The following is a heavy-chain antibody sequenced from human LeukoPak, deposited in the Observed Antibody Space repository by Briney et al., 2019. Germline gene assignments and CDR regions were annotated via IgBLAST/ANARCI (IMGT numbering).Heavy chain of an antibody. CDR1: GYTFTSYG. CDR2: ISAYNGNE. J-gene: IGHJ6*02. Sequence: ATVKVFCKASGYTFTSYGISWVRQAPGQGLEWMGWISAYNGNENYAQKLQGRVTMTTDTSTSTAYMELRSLRSDDTAAYYCVRGGIAAAGTEWEAYYYYGMDVWGQGTTVTVSS. CDR3: VRGGIAAAGTEWEAYYYYGMDV. D-gene: IGHD6-13*01. V-gene: IGHV1-18*01.